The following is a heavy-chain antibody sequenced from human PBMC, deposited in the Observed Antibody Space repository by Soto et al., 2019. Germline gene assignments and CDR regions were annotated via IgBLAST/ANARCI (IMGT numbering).Heavy chain of an antibody. J-gene: IGHJ4*02. Sequence: PSETLSLACTVSGGSSSGANYYWVWIRQPPGKGLEWIGSISYGWTTYYNPSLRSRVTLSVDMSKNQFSLKLRSVTAADTALYYCARLIGGGVGAPIDSWGQGTLVTVSS. CDR3: ARLIGGGVGAPIDS. V-gene: IGHV4-39*01. D-gene: IGHD6-6*01. CDR2: ISYGWTT. CDR1: GGSSSGANYY.